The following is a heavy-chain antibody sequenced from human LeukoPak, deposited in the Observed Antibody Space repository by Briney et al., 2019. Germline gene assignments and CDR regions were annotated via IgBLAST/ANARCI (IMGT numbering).Heavy chain of an antibody. V-gene: IGHV4-4*02. CDR2: IYHNGNT. J-gene: IGHJ4*02. D-gene: IGHD5-24*01. CDR1: DGSISSSNW. Sequence: PSGTLSLTCAASDGSISSSNWWSWVRQPPGKGLEWIGEIYHNGNTNYNPSLKSRVTISVDKSKNQFSLKLRSVTAADTAVYYCATSRDGYNKFDYWGQGTLVTVSS. CDR3: ATSRDGYNKFDY.